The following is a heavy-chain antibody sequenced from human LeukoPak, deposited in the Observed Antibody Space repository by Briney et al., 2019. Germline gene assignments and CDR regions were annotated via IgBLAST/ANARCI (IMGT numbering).Heavy chain of an antibody. CDR3: ARVSHGSSGYPFDY. CDR1: GGSMSSYY. J-gene: IGHJ4*02. D-gene: IGHD3-22*01. Sequence: SGTLSLTCTVSGGSMSSYYWSWIRQPPGKGLEWIGYTYYSGNTNCNPSLKSRVTISVDTSKNQFSLKVSSVTAADTAVYYCARVSHGSSGYPFDYWGQGTLVTVSS. V-gene: IGHV4-59*01. CDR2: TYYSGNT.